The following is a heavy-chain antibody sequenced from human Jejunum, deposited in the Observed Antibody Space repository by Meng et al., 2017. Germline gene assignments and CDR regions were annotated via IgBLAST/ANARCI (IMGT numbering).Heavy chain of an antibody. V-gene: IGHV3-23*04. J-gene: IGHJ5*02. D-gene: IGHD3-10*01. CDR3: AKYGGGPYNGFTT. Sequence: EVQLVESGGGLGQPWGSRRISWAASGFTLSNYAMAWVRQAPGEGLEWVSAFSASLGRTYYSGSVKGRFTISRDNSKNTQYLQMNSLRGDDTAIYYCAKYGGGPYNGFTTWGRGTLVTVSS. CDR2: FSASLGRT. CDR1: GFTLSNYA.